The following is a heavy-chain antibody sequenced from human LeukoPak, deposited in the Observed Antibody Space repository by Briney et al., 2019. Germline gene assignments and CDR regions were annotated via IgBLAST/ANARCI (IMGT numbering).Heavy chain of an antibody. CDR3: AKLITQDAFDI. D-gene: IGHD2-8*01. Sequence: GGSLRLSCTVSGFTVSSNSMSWVRQAPGKGLEWVSGISWNSGSIGYADSVKGRFTISRDNAKNSLYLQMNSLRAEDMALYYCAKLITQDAFDIWGQGTMVTVSS. CDR2: ISWNSGSI. J-gene: IGHJ3*02. V-gene: IGHV3-9*03. CDR1: GFTVSSNS.